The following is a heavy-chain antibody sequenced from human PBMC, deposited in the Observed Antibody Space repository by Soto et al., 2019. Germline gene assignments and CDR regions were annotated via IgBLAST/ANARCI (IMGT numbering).Heavy chain of an antibody. V-gene: IGHV3-30*18. CDR1: GFTFSSYG. J-gene: IGHJ4*02. D-gene: IGHD3-9*01. Sequence: PGGSLRLSCAASGFTFSSYGMHWVRQAPGKGLEWVAVISYDGSNKYYADSVKGRFTISRDNSKNTLYLQMNSLRAEDTAVYYCAKDRYFDWLLPSTLDYWGQGTLVTVSS. CDR2: ISYDGSNK. CDR3: AKDRYFDWLLPSTLDY.